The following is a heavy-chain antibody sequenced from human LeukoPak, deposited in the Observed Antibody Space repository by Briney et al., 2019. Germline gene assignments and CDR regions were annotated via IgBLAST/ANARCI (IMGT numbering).Heavy chain of an antibody. V-gene: IGHV4-59*01. D-gene: IGHD6-25*01. J-gene: IGHJ3*02. CDR1: GGSFSGYY. CDR2: IYYSGST. CDR3: ARDLSSEDAFDI. Sequence: NPSETLSLTCAVYGGSFSGYYWSWIRQPPGKGLEWIGYIYYSGSTNYNPSLKSRVTISVDTSKNQFSLKLSSVTAADTAVYYCARDLSSEDAFDIWGQGTMVTVSS.